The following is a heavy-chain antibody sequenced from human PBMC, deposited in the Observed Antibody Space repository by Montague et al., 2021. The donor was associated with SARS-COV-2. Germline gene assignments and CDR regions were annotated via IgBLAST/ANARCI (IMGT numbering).Heavy chain of an antibody. J-gene: IGHJ6*02. CDR2: IYSGGST. CDR3: ARGLRIAAAGTGSGYYYGMDV. CDR1: GFTVSSNY. Sequence: SLRLSCAASGFTVSSNYMSWVRQAPGKGLEWVSVIYSGGSTYHADSVKGRLTISRHNTKNTLYLQMNSLRAEDTAVYYCARGLRIAAAGTGSGYYYGMDVWGQGTTVTVSS. V-gene: IGHV3-53*04. D-gene: IGHD6-13*01.